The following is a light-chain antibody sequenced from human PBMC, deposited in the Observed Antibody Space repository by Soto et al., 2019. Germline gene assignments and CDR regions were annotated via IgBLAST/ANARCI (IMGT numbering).Light chain of an antibody. CDR1: NSDVGSYNL. J-gene: IGLJ2*01. CDR2: EGS. V-gene: IGLV2-23*03. CDR3: CSFAGSGSFVV. Sequence: QSALTQPASVSGSPGQSITISYTGTNSDVGSYNLVSWYQHHPGKAPKLIIYEGSKRHSGVSNRFSGSNSDNTAPLTISGLRAEDEADYYCCSFAGSGSFVVFGGGTKLTVL.